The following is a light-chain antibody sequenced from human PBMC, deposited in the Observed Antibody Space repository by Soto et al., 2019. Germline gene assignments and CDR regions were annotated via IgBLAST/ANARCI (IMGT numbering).Light chain of an antibody. J-gene: IGLJ3*02. Sequence: QSVLTQPASVSGSPGQSITISCTGTSSDVGSYNLVSWYQQHPGKAPKLMIYEGSKRPSGVSNRFSGSKSGNTASLTISGLQAEDEADYYCCSYAGSSTFHWVLGGGTKLTVL. CDR2: EGS. V-gene: IGLV2-23*03. CDR1: SSDVGSYNL. CDR3: CSYAGSSTFHWV.